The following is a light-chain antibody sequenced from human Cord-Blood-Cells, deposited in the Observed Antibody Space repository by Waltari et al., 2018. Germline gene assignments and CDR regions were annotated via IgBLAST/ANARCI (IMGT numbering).Light chain of an antibody. V-gene: IGLV3-1*01. J-gene: IGLJ2*01. CDR1: KLGAKY. CDR3: QAWDSSTEV. CDR2: QDS. Sequence: SYELTQPPSVSVSPGQTASITCSGDKLGAKYACWYQQKPGQSPVLVIYQDSKRPSGIPERFSGSNSGNTATLTISGTQAMDEADYYCQAWDSSTEVFGGGTKLTVL.